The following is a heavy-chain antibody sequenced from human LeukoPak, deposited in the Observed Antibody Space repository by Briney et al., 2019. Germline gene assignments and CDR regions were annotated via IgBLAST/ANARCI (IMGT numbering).Heavy chain of an antibody. CDR3: ARDVGSSGWNDY. CDR2: IYSAGNT. Sequence: GGSLKLSCAASGFTFSGSAIHWVRQAAGKGLEWVSLIYSAGNTYYADSVKGRFTISRDNAKNTLYLQMNSLRAEDTAVYYCARDVGSSGWNDYWGQGTLVTVSS. J-gene: IGHJ4*02. CDR1: GFTFSGSA. D-gene: IGHD6-19*01. V-gene: IGHV3-53*01.